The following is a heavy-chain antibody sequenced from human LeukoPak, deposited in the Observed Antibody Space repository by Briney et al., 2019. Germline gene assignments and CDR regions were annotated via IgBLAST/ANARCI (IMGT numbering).Heavy chain of an antibody. CDR1: GFTFSSYS. CDR2: ISSSSSYI. J-gene: IGHJ4*02. D-gene: IGHD3-3*01. Sequence: GGSLRLSCAASGFTFSSYSMNWVRQAPGKGLEWVSSISSSSSYIYYADSVKGRFTISRDNAKTSLYLQMNSLRAEDTAVYYCARGGMDYDFWSGPTNYYFDYWGQGTLVTVSS. CDR3: ARGGMDYDFWSGPTNYYFDY. V-gene: IGHV3-21*01.